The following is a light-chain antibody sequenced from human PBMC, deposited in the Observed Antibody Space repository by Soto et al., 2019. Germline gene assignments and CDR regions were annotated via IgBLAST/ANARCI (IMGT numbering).Light chain of an antibody. CDR2: GTS. J-gene: IGKJ1*01. Sequence: EIVMTQSPATLSGSPGGTATLSCRASQSVSSSLAWYQQNPGQASRLLIYGTSTRATGVPTRFSGSGSGTEFTLTISSLQSEDFAIFYCQQYDQWPGTFGQGTKVEIK. V-gene: IGKV3-15*01. CDR1: QSVSSS. CDR3: QQYDQWPGT.